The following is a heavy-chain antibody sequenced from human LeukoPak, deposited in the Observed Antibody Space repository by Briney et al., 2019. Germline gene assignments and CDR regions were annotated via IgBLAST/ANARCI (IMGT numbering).Heavy chain of an antibody. CDR1: GLTFSGFW. D-gene: IGHD2-15*01. Sequence: PGGSLRLSCVASGLTFSGFWMHWIRQAPGKGLVWVSRISRDGTSTLYADCVKGRFTVSRDNAKNNLFLQMSSLSREDTAVYYCARDRGGSGVDYWGQGTLVTASS. V-gene: IGHV3-74*01. CDR2: ISRDGTST. CDR3: ARDRGGSGVDY. J-gene: IGHJ4*02.